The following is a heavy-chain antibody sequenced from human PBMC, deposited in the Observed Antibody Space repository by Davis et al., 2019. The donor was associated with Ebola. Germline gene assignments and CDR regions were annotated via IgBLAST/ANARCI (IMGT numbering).Heavy chain of an antibody. V-gene: IGHV3-21*01. CDR2: ISSSSSYI. CDR3: ARDLKAARPYYYYGMDV. D-gene: IGHD6-6*01. J-gene: IGHJ6*04. Sequence: PGGSLRLSCAASGFTFSSYSMNWVRQAPGKGLEWVSSISSSSSYIYYADSVKGRFTISRDNAKNSLYLQMNSLRAEDTAVYYCARDLKAARPYYYYGMDVWGKGTTVTVSS. CDR1: GFTFSSYS.